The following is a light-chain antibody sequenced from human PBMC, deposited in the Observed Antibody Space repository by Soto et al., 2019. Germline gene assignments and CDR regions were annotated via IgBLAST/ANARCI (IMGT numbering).Light chain of an antibody. J-gene: IGKJ2*01. V-gene: IGKV1-13*02. CDR2: AAS. Sequence: AIQLTQSPSSLSASVGDRVTITCRASQGISSALAWYQQKPGKAPKLLIYAASTLQSGVPSRFSGSGSGTDFTLTISCLQSEDFATYYCQQYYSYPYTFGQGTK. CDR3: QQYYSYPYT. CDR1: QGISSA.